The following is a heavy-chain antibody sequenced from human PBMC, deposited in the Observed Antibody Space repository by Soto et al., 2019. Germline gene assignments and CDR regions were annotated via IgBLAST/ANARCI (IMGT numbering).Heavy chain of an antibody. J-gene: IGHJ6*02. CDR2: INHSGST. D-gene: IGHD3-3*01. V-gene: IGHV4-34*01. Sequence: PSETLSLTCAAYGGSFSGYYWSWIRQPPGKGLAWIWVINHSGSTNYNPSLKSRVTISVDTSKNRFSLKLSSVTAADTAVYYCARTRYYDFWRGYYGGFGMDVWGQGTTVTVSS. CDR3: ARTRYYDFWRGYYGGFGMDV. CDR1: GGSFSGYY.